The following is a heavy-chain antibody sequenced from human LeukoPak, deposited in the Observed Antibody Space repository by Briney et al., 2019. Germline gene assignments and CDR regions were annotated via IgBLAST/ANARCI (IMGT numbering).Heavy chain of an antibody. Sequence: GGSLRLSCAASGFTFSSYGMHWVRQAPGKGLEWVAFIRYDGSNKYYADSVKGRFTISRDNSKNTLYLQMNSLRAEDTAVYYCAKDFYSGYDSGDYFDYWGQGTLVTVSS. D-gene: IGHD5-12*01. CDR2: IRYDGSNK. V-gene: IGHV3-30*02. CDR1: GFTFSSYG. CDR3: AKDFYSGYDSGDYFDY. J-gene: IGHJ4*02.